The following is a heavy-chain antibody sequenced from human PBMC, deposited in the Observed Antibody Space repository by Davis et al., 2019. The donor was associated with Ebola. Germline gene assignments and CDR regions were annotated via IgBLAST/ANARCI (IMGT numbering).Heavy chain of an antibody. CDR3: ARRGGWSGAFLDY. D-gene: IGHD3-3*02. CDR2: IYPGDSDT. V-gene: IGHV5-51*01. Sequence: GESLKISCQGSGYTFTTYWIGWVRQMPGKGLEWMGIIYPGDSDTRYSPSFQGQATIPADKSISTAYLQWSSLKASDTAMYYCARRGGWSGAFLDYWGQGTLVTVSS. J-gene: IGHJ4*02. CDR1: GYTFTTYW.